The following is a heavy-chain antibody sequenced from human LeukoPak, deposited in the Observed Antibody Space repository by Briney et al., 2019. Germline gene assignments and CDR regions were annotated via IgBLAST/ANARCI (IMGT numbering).Heavy chain of an antibody. CDR3: ARLDDSAH. D-gene: IGHD3-16*01. CDR1: GFTFSSYA. J-gene: IGHJ4*02. Sequence: GRSLRLSCAASGFTFSSYAMHWVRQAPGKGLEWVAVISYDGSNKYHADSVKGRFTISRDNSKNTLYLQMSSLRAEDTAVYYCARLDDSAHWGQGTLVTVSS. V-gene: IGHV3-30-3*01. CDR2: ISYDGSNK.